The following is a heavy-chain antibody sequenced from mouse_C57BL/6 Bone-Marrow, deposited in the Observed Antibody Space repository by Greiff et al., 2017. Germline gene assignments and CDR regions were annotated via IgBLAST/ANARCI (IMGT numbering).Heavy chain of an antibody. J-gene: IGHJ1*03. Sequence: VQLQQPGAELVRPGSSVKLSCKASGYTFTSYWMHWVKQRPIQGLEWIGNIDPSDSETHYNQKFKDKATLTVDKSSSTAYMQLSSLTSEDSAVYYCARKGGYGGYFDVWAQGPRSPSPQ. CDR2: IDPSDSET. D-gene: IGHD2-2*01. V-gene: IGHV1-52*01. CDR3: ARKGGYGGYFDV. CDR1: GYTFTSYW.